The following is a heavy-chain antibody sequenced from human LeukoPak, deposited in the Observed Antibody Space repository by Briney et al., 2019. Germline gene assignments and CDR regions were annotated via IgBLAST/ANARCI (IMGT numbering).Heavy chain of an antibody. V-gene: IGHV3-30*18. CDR1: GFTFSSFS. CDR2: ISYDGSNK. D-gene: IGHD3-9*01. Sequence: GGSLRLSCAATGFTFSSFSMHWVRQAPGKGLEWVAVISYDGSNKYYADSVKGRFTISRDNSKNTLYLQMNSLRTEDTAVYYCVKGMEDYDILTGVLDVWGQGTTVTVSS. CDR3: VKGMEDYDILTGVLDV. J-gene: IGHJ6*02.